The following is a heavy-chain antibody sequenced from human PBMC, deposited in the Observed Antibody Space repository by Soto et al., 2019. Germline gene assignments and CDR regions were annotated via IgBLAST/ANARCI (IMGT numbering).Heavy chain of an antibody. CDR1: GFTFSSYS. D-gene: IGHD6-13*01. CDR2: ISSSSSYI. Sequence: GGSLRLSCAASGFTFSSYSMNWVRQAPGKGLEWVSSISSSSSYIYYADSVKGRFTISRDNAKNSLYLQMNSLRAEDTAVYYCAREGAAAGTISCDYWGQGTLVTVSS. J-gene: IGHJ4*02. CDR3: AREGAAAGTISCDY. V-gene: IGHV3-21*01.